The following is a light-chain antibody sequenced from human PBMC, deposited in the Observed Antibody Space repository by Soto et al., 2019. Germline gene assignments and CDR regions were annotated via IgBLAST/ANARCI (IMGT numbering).Light chain of an antibody. CDR1: QSVSSN. V-gene: IGKV3-15*01. CDR2: GAS. CDR3: QQRSNWPHP. J-gene: IGKJ5*01. Sequence: EIVMTQSPATLSVSPGERATLSCRASQSVSSNLAWYQQKPGQAPRLLICGASTRATGIPARFSGSGSGTEFTLTISSLQSEDFAVYYCQQRSNWPHPFGQGTRLEIK.